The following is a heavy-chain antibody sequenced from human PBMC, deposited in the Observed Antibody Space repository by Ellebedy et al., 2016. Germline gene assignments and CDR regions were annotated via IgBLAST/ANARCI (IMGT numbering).Heavy chain of an antibody. V-gene: IGHV1-18*01. CDR2: INPYNGNT. J-gene: IGHJ4*02. D-gene: IGHD4-23*01. CDR3: ARGLSYGGSHY. Sequence: ASVKVSCKASGYTFTTYGISWVRQAPGQGLEWMGWINPYNGNTDYAQNLRDRVTMTTDTSTSTAYMELGSLRSDDTAVYYCARGLSYGGSHYWGQGTLVTVSS. CDR1: GYTFTTYG.